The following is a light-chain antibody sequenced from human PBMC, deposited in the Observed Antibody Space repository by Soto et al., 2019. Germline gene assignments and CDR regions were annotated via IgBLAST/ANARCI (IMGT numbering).Light chain of an antibody. V-gene: IGLV1-44*01. CDR3: AAWDDSLSGVV. CDR2: TNN. J-gene: IGLJ2*01. Sequence: QSVLTQPPSASGTPGQRVTISCSGSSSNIGSNTVNWYQKLPGTAPKLLIYTNNLRPSGVPDRFSGSKSGTSASLPISGLQSEDEADYYWAAWDDSLSGVVFGGGTKLTV. CDR1: SSNIGSNT.